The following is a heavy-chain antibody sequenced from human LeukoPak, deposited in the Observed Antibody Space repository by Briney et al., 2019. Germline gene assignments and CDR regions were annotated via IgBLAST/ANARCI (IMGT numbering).Heavy chain of an antibody. Sequence: PGGSLRLSCAASLFTFSSYAMSWVRQAPGNVLQSVSRISNSGGSTYYADSLKDGFAISRDNSKNTRSLPLNSVKAEATAVYFCAYGTSGTYIYGMDVWGQGTTVTVSS. CDR1: LFTFSSYA. D-gene: IGHD3-10*01. CDR3: AYGTSGTYIYGMDV. J-gene: IGHJ6*02. V-gene: IGHV3-23*01. CDR2: ISNSGGST.